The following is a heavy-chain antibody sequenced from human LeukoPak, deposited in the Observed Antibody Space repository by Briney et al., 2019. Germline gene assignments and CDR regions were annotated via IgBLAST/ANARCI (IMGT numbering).Heavy chain of an antibody. CDR2: FEPDDGET. J-gene: IGHJ4*02. V-gene: IGHV1-24*01. Sequence: ASVKVSRTVSVYTLSELSMYWVRQAPGHGLGWVGGFEPDDGETNYAQKFQGRVTMTEDTSTDTAYMELSSVRSEDTAVYYCATILLSGIWFRDIQLDYWGQGTLVAVSS. D-gene: IGHD3-10*01. CDR3: ATILLSGIWFRDIQLDY. CDR1: VYTLSELS.